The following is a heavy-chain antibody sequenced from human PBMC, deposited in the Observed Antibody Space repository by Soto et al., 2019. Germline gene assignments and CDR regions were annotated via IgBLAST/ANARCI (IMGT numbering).Heavy chain of an antibody. CDR3: ARAVAMGDYLQAKYAFDI. CDR1: GFTFSSYD. D-gene: IGHD4-17*01. V-gene: IGHV3-13*01. CDR2: IGTAGDT. J-gene: IGHJ3*02. Sequence: QTGGSLRLSCAVSGFTFSSYDMHWVRQATGKGLEWVSAIGTAGDTYYPGSVKGRFTISRENAKNSLYLQMNSLRAGDTAVYYCARAVAMGDYLQAKYAFDIWGQGTMVTVSS.